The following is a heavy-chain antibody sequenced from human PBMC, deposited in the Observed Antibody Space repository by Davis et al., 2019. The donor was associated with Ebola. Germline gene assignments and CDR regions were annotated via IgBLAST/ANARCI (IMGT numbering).Heavy chain of an antibody. CDR1: GFTFSGSA. J-gene: IGHJ4*02. V-gene: IGHV3-73*01. CDR2: IRSKANSYAT. D-gene: IGHD2-15*01. Sequence: GGSLRLSCAASGFTFSGSAMHWVRQASGKGLEWVGRIRSKANSYATAYAASVKGRFTISRDDSKNTAYLQMNSLKTEDTAVYYCSCSGGSRGDYWGQGTLVTVSS. CDR3: SCSGGSRGDY.